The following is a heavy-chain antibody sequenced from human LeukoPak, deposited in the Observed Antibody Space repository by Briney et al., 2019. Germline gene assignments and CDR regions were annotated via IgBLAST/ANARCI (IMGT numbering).Heavy chain of an antibody. V-gene: IGHV3-23*01. Sequence: GGSLRLSCAASGFTFSSYATSWVRQAPGKGLEWVSTITGSDSTDYADSVKGRFTISRDNSKNTVYLQMSSLRTEDTSLYYCARDPRGPTGYDSPSRDTFDYWGQGTLVTVSS. J-gene: IGHJ4*02. CDR3: ARDPRGPTGYDSPSRDTFDY. CDR2: ITGSDST. CDR1: GFTFSSYA. D-gene: IGHD3-22*01.